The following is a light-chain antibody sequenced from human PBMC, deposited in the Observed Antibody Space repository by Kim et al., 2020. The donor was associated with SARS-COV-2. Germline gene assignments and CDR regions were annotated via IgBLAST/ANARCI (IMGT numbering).Light chain of an antibody. V-gene: IGKV3-20*01. J-gene: IGKJ1*01. CDR1: RSVSSIY. CDR3: QQSGSSPWT. CDR2: SSS. Sequence: SPGERATPSCRASRSVSSIYLAWYQQRPGQAPRLLVYSSSSRATGIPDRFSGSGSGTDFTLTISRLEPEDFAVYYCQQSGSSPWTLGQGTKVDIK.